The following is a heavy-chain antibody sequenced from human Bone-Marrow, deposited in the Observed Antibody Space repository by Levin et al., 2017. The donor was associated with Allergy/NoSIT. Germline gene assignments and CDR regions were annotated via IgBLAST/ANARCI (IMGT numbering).Heavy chain of an antibody. J-gene: IGHJ5*02. CDR3: AKGQTQCGDVSCPVRFDP. CDR2: ISDTGSST. Sequence: PGGSLRLSCAASGFTFSSYAMSWVRQAPGKGLEWVSSISDTGSSTYYADSVKGRFTISRDNSKNTLSLQMNSLRADDTAVYYCAKGQTQCGDVSCPVRFDPWGQGTLVTVSS. V-gene: IGHV3-23*01. D-gene: IGHD2-15*01. CDR1: GFTFSSYA.